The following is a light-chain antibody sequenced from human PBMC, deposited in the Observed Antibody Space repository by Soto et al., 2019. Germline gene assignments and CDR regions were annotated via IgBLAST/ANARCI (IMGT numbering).Light chain of an antibody. Sequence: QSALTQPASVSGSPGQSITISCTGTSSDIGGYKYVSWYQQHPGKAPKLMIYEVSNRPSGVSNRFSGSKSGNTASLTISGLQAGDGADYYCSSYTSRSPLEGVFGEGTKLTVL. J-gene: IGLJ2*01. CDR1: SSDIGGYKY. CDR3: SSYTSRSPLEGV. CDR2: EVS. V-gene: IGLV2-14*01.